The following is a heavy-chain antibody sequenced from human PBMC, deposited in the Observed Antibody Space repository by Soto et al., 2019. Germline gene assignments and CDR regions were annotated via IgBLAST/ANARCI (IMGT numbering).Heavy chain of an antibody. D-gene: IGHD1-26*01. CDR3: ARDFVVGGPTINYYYGMDV. CDR1: Y. V-gene: IGHV3-66*01. Sequence: YVSRVLQAPGKGLEWISIIYSAGNTYYADSVKGRFTISRDNSKNTLYLQMNSLGAEDTAVYYCARDFVVGGPTINYYYGMDVWGQGTTVTVSS. J-gene: IGHJ6*02. CDR2: IYSAGNT.